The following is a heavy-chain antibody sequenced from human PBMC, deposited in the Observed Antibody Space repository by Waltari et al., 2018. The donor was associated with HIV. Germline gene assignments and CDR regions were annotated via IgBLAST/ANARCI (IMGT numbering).Heavy chain of an antibody. CDR3: ARDRVSGGHDWWFDL. V-gene: IGHV1-2*06. Sequence: QVQLVQSGAEVKKPGASVTVSCKASGYTLSGYYMQWVRQAPGQGLEWMGRFDLNSGGANYAQNFKDRVTMTRDTSISTAYMEVRSLTSDDTAVYYCARDRVSGGHDWWFDLWGRGTLVTVSS. D-gene: IGHD2-15*01. J-gene: IGHJ2*01. CDR1: GYTLSGYY. CDR2: FDLNSGGA.